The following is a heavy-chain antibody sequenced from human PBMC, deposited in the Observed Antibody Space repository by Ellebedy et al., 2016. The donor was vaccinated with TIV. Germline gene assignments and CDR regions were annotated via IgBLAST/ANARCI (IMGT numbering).Heavy chain of an antibody. J-gene: IGHJ4*02. CDR2: INSDGSST. V-gene: IGHV3-74*01. Sequence: GGSLRLSCAVSGFTFSTYEMNWVRQAPGKGLVWVSRINSDGSSTSYADSVKGRFTISRDNAKNTLYLQMNSLRAEDTAVYYCARGDVPAAIWDYFDYWGQGTLVTVSS. CDR1: GFTFSTYE. D-gene: IGHD2-2*02. CDR3: ARGDVPAAIWDYFDY.